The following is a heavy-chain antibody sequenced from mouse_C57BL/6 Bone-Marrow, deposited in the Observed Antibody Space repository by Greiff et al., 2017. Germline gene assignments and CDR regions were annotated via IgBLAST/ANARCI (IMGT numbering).Heavy chain of an antibody. Sequence: EVKLVESGGDLVKPGGSLKLSCAASGSTFSSYGMSWVRQTPDKRLEWVATISSGGSYTYYPDSVKGRFTISRDNAKNTLYLQMSSLKSKETAMCYCARHNLYYSMDYWGQGTSVTVSS. V-gene: IGHV5-6*01. CDR3: ARHNLYYSMDY. J-gene: IGHJ4*01. CDR1: GSTFSSYG. CDR2: ISSGGSYT.